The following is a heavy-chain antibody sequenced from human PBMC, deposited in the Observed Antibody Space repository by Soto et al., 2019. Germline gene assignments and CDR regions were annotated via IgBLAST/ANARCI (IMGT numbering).Heavy chain of an antibody. CDR1: GFTFSSYG. Sequence: PWGSRLLSTSAAGFTFSSYGTACVRLAPGRGLDLVPVISYDGSHQYYGDSVNGRFTISRDNSINTLYLQMNSLRAEDTALYYCAKDQISHFWSGFPPSYPYTMDVWGPGTTVTVSS. CDR3: AKDQISHFWSGFPPSYPYTMDV. J-gene: IGHJ6*02. D-gene: IGHD3-3*02. V-gene: IGHV3-30*18. CDR2: ISYDGSHQ.